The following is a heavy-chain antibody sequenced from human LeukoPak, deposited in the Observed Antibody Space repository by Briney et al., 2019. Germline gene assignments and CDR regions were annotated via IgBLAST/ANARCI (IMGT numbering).Heavy chain of an antibody. Sequence: SETLSLTCSVSGGSISSSTYYWGWIRQPPGKGLEWIGNIYNSGSTYYNPSLKSRVTISVDTSKNQFSLKLSSVTAADTAVYYCARQAYSSNLGWFDPWGQGTLVTVSS. CDR3: ARQAYSSNLGWFDP. V-gene: IGHV4-39*01. J-gene: IGHJ5*02. CDR2: IYNSGST. D-gene: IGHD6-13*01. CDR1: GGSISSSTYY.